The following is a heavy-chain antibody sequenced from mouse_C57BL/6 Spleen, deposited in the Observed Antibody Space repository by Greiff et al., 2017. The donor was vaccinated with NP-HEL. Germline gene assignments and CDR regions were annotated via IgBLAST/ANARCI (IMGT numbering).Heavy chain of an antibody. CDR3: SRKGYITRDY. V-gene: IGHV1-81*01. CDR2: IYPRSGHT. D-gene: IGHD1-1*01. J-gene: IGHJ2*01. Sequence: QVQLQESGAELARPGASLKLSCKASGYTFSSYGISWVKQRTGQGLEWIGEIYPRSGHTYYNEKFKGKATLTADNSSSTAYMEVRSLTSEDSVVYFCSRKGYITRDYWGQGTTLTVSS. CDR1: GYTFSSYG.